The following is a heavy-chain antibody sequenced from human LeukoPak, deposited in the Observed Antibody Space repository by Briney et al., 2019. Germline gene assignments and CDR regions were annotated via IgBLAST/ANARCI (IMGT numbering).Heavy chain of an antibody. CDR2: INHSGST. J-gene: IGHJ4*02. CDR3: ARSWNYYFDY. V-gene: IGHV4-34*01. Sequence: SGTLSLTCAVYGGSFSGYYWSWIRQPPGKGLEWIGEINHSGSTNYNPSLKSRVTISVDTSKNQFSLKLSSVTAADTAVYYCARSWNYYFDYWGQGTLVTVSS. CDR1: GGSFSGYY. D-gene: IGHD1-7*01.